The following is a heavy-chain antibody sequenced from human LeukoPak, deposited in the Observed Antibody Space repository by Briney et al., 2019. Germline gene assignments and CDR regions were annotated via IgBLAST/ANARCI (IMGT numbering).Heavy chain of an antibody. Sequence: PSETLSLTCTVSGGSITIHHWSWIRQPPGKGLEWIGSAYYSGSNNSHPSLKTRITISVDTAKNQLSRTLRSVTAADTAGNYCAGRGGGFWGQGTLVTVSS. V-gene: IGHV4-59*11. J-gene: IGHJ4*02. CDR2: AYYSGSN. D-gene: IGHD1-26*01. CDR3: AGRGGGF. CDR1: GGSITIHH.